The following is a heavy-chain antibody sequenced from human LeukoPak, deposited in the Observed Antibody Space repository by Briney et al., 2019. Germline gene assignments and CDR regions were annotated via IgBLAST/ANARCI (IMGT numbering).Heavy chain of an antibody. CDR1: GFTFSSYG. V-gene: IGHV3-30*18. J-gene: IGHJ3*02. CDR2: ISYDGSNK. CDR3: AKEESLDPVVGNAFDI. Sequence: GRSLRLSCAASGFTFSSYGMHWVRQAPGKGLEWVAVISYDGSNKYYADSVKGRFTISRDNSKNTLYLQMNSLRAEDTAVYYCAKEESLDPVVGNAFDIWGQGTMVTVSS. D-gene: IGHD3-22*01.